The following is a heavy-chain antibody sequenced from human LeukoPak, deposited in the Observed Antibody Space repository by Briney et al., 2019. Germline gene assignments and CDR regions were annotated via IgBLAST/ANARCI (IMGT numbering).Heavy chain of an antibody. D-gene: IGHD4-17*01. CDR2: INPSGGST. V-gene: IGHV1-46*01. CDR1: GYTFTSYY. Sequence: ASVRVSCKASGYTFTSYYMHWVRQAPGQGLGWMGIINPSGGSTSYAQKFQGRVTMTRDMSTSTVYRELSSLRSEDTAVYYCARDGMTTPYYWGQGTLVTVSS. CDR3: ARDGMTTPYY. J-gene: IGHJ4*02.